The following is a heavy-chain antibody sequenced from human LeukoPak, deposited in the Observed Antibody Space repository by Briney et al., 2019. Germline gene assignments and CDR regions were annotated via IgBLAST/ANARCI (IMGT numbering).Heavy chain of an antibody. CDR1: GGSISSGDYY. CDR3: ARARAAAGPKYYYYYYGMDV. Sequence: SETLSLTCTVSGGSISSGDYYWSWIRQPPGKGLEWIGEINHSGSTNYNPSLKSRVTISVDTSKNQFSLKLSSVTAADTAVYYCARARAAAGPKYYYYYYGMDVWGQGTTVTVSS. J-gene: IGHJ6*02. CDR2: INHSGST. V-gene: IGHV4-39*07. D-gene: IGHD6-13*01.